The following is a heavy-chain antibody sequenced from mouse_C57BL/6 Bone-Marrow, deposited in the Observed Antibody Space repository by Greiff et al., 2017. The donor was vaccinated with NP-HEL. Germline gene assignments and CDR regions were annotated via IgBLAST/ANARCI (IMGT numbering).Heavy chain of an antibody. V-gene: IGHV1-82*01. CDR1: GYAFSSSW. CDR2: IYPGDGGT. CDR3: ARESYGTAWFAY. D-gene: IGHD1-1*01. Sequence: QVQLQQSGPELVKPGASVKISCKASGYAFSSSWMNWVKQRPGQGLEWIGRIYPGDGGTNYNGKFKGKATLTADKSSSTAYMQLRSLTSEDSAVYFCARESYGTAWFAYWGQGTLVTVSA. J-gene: IGHJ3*01.